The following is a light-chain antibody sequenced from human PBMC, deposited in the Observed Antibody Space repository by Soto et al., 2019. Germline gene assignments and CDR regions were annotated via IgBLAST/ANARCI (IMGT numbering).Light chain of an antibody. J-gene: IGLJ1*01. CDR2: DVS. V-gene: IGLV2-14*01. CDR1: SSDVGGYNY. Sequence: QSVLTQPASVSGSPGQSITISCTGTSSDVGGYNYVSWYQQHPGKAPKLMIYDVSNRPSGVSNRFSGSKSGNTASLTISGFQAEYEADYYCSSYTSSSTLVVFGTGTKVTVL. CDR3: SSYTSSSTLVV.